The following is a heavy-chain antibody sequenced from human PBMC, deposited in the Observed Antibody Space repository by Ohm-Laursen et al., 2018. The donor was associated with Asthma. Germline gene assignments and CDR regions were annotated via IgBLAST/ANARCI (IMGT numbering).Heavy chain of an antibody. CDR3: ATNLPYEAENY. Sequence: SLRLSCAASGFTFSDYFMHWVRQRPGGGLDWVSHIFPDGRQTNYADSVDGRFTISRDNAKNSLYLQMNSLRAEDTAVYYCATNLPYEAENYWGQGTLVTVSS. J-gene: IGHJ4*02. V-gene: IGHV3-11*03. CDR1: GFTFSDYF. CDR2: IFPDGRQT. D-gene: IGHD3-16*01.